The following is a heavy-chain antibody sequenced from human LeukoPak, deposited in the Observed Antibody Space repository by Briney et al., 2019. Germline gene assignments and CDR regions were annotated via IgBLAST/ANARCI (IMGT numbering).Heavy chain of an antibody. CDR3: ARDRSYYSDTGTDY. V-gene: IGHV4-4*02. CDR2: IYYSGIT. Sequence: SETLSLTCSVSGGSITSNDWWSWVRQTPGKGLEWIGEIYYSGITYYNPSLKSRVTISVDTSKNQFSLRLHSVTAADTAVYYCARDRSYYSDTGTDYWGQGALVTVSS. CDR1: GGSITSNDW. D-gene: IGHD3-22*01. J-gene: IGHJ4*02.